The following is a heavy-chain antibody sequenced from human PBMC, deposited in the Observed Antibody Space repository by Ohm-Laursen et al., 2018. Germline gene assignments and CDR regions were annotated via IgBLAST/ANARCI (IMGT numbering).Heavy chain of an antibody. V-gene: IGHV4-61*01. J-gene: IGHJ4*02. CDR1: GVSVSSGSYY. CDR3: ARLLQRSENY. CDR2: ISYSGST. Sequence: PGTLSLTCTVSGVSVSSGSYYWSWIRQLPGKGLEWIAYISYSGSTNYNPSLKSRVTISIDPSKTQFSLNLSSVTAADTAVYYCARLLQRSENYWGQGTLVTVSS.